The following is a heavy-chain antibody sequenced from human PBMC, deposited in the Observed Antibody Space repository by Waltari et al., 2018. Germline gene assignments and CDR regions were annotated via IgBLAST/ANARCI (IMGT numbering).Heavy chain of an antibody. CDR1: GFPFSSYA. V-gene: IGHV3-23*01. CDR2: ISGSSSGI. Sequence: EVQLLESGGGLVHPGGSLTLSCAVSGFPFSSYAMSWGRQGPGKGLEWVSTISGSSSGIHYADSVKGRLTISRDNSKNTLFLQMNSLRPEDTAVYFCAKDRVGYFDLLVRAFDFWGPGTMVIVSS. CDR3: AKDRVGYFDLLVRAFDF. J-gene: IGHJ3*01. D-gene: IGHD3-9*01.